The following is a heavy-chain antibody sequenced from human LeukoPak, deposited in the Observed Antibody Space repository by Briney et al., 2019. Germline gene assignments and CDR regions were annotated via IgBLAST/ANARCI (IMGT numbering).Heavy chain of an antibody. V-gene: IGHV3-53*01. CDR3: ARGNSGSSYVEYYYGMDV. J-gene: IGHJ6*02. CDR1: GFSFSNAW. CDR2: IYSGGRT. Sequence: GGSLRLSCAASGFSFSNAWMSWVRQAPGKGLEWVSVIYSGGRTYYADSVNGRFTISRDNSKNTLYLQMNSLRAEDTAVYYCARGNSGSSYVEYYYGMDVWGQGTTVTVSS. D-gene: IGHD1-26*01.